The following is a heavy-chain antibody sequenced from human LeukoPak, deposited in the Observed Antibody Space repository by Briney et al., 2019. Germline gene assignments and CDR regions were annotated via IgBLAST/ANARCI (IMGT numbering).Heavy chain of an antibody. Sequence: GRSLRLSCAVSGFTSTSYGMHWVRQAPGNGREWVAFIRTDGTNAYYPDSMRGRFTIYRYNSKNTLYLQMNSLRGEDTAVYYCAKDQRIPTVTTINYYYYMDVCGKGTTVTVSS. V-gene: IGHV3-30*02. D-gene: IGHD4-17*01. CDR2: IRTDGTNA. CDR1: GFTSTSYG. J-gene: IGHJ6*03. CDR3: AKDQRIPTVTTINYYYYMDV.